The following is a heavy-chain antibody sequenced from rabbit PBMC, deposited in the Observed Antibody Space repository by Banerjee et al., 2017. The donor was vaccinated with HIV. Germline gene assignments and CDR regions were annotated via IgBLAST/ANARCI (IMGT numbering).Heavy chain of an antibody. J-gene: IGHJ4*01. Sequence: VESGGGLVQPGGSLKLSCKASGFDFSSYGVSWVRQAPGKGLEWIGYIDPVFRSTYYASWVNGRFTISSHNAQNTLYLQLNSLTAADTATYFCVRASSAWGAGNLWGPGTLVTVS. V-gene: IGHV1S47*01. CDR3: VRASSAWGAGNL. D-gene: IGHD4-1*01. CDR1: GFDFSSYG. CDR2: IDPVFRST.